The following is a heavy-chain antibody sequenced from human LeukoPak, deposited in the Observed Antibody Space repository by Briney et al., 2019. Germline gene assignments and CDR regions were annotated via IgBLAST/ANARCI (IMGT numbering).Heavy chain of an antibody. CDR2: ISYSAST. Sequence: SETLSLTCTVSGGSFSSYCWSWIRQPPGKGLEWIGYISYSASTDYNPSLRSRVTISVDTSNKQLSLKLSSVTAADTAVYYCARADILTGYPTPWYAFDIWGQGTMVTVSS. J-gene: IGHJ3*02. CDR1: GGSFSSYC. V-gene: IGHV4-59*01. D-gene: IGHD3-9*01. CDR3: ARADILTGYPTPWYAFDI.